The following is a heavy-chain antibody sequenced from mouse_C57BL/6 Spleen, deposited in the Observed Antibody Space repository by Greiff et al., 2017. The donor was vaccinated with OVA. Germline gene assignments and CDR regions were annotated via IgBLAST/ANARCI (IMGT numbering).Heavy chain of an antibody. V-gene: IGHV1-64*01. CDR1: GYTFTSYW. CDR2: IHPNSGST. D-gene: IGHD2-5*01. CDR3: ARRGINSNYVGYYFDY. Sequence: QVQLQQPGAELVKPGASVKLSCKASGYTFTSYWMHWVKQRPGQGLEWIGMIHPNSGSTNYNEKFKSKATLTVDKSSSTAYRQLSSLTSEESAVYYCARRGINSNYVGYYFDYWGQGTTLTVSS. J-gene: IGHJ2*01.